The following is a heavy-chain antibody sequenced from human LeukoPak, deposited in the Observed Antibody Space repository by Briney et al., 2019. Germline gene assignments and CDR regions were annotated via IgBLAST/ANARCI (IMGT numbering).Heavy chain of an antibody. D-gene: IGHD3-22*01. J-gene: IGHJ4*02. CDR1: GFTFTRSA. CDR2: IFVGSGNT. CDR3: AAVPYYDSSGARFDY. Sequence: SVKVSCKASGFTFTRSAVQWVRQARGQRLEWIGWIFVGSGNTNYAQKFQERVTITRDMSTSTAYMELSSLRSEDTAVYYCAAVPYYDSSGARFDYWGQGTLVTVSS. V-gene: IGHV1-58*01.